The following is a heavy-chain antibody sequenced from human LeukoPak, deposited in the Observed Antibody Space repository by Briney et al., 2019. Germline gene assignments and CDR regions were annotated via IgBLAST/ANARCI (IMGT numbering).Heavy chain of an antibody. CDR3: AKPGDGCSGGSCYYFDY. J-gene: IGHJ4*02. Sequence: GGSLRLSCAASGFTFSSCAMSWARQAPGKGLEWISGISGSGGNTYYADSVKGRFTISRDISKNTLYLQMNSLRGEDTAVYYCAKPGDGCSGGSCYYFDYWGQGTLVTVSS. V-gene: IGHV3-23*01. CDR2: ISGSGGNT. CDR1: GFTFSSCA. D-gene: IGHD2-15*01.